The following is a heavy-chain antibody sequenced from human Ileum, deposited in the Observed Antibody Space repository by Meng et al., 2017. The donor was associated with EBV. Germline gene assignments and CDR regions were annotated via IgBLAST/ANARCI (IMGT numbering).Heavy chain of an antibody. CDR1: GGSFSCSY. V-gene: IGHV4-34*01. CDR2: INHSGNT. Sequence: HCRAGLFKPSGSLPRTGAVYGGSFSCSYWIWIRQPPGKGLEWIGEINHSGNTNYNPSLKSRVNISLDTSKNQFSLKLSSVTAADTAVYYCARYRLQNDYGDQLCYFDYLGQGTLVTVSS. CDR3: ARYRLQNDYGDQLCYFDY. D-gene: IGHD4-17*01. J-gene: IGHJ4*02.